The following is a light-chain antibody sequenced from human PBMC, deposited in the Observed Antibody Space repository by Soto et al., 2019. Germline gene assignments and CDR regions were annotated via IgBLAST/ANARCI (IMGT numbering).Light chain of an antibody. CDR1: QSVSSSF. CDR2: GAS. Sequence: EIVLTQSPVTLSLSPGERATLSCRASQSVSSSFLAWYQQKPCQAPSLLIYGASIRATGIPDRFSRSGSGKDFTLTITRLDPEDFAVYYCQLYYSAPRTFCPGTKVDIK. J-gene: IGKJ3*01. V-gene: IGKV3-20*01. CDR3: QLYYSAPRT.